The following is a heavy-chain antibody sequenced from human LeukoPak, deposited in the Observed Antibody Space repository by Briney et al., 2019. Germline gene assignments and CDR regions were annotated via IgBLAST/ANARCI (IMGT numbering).Heavy chain of an antibody. CDR2: IYYSGST. V-gene: IGHV4-59*08. CDR1: GGSFSSYY. D-gene: IGHD6-19*01. CDR3: ARHSGIAVAGADFDY. Sequence: PSETLSLTCTVSGGSFSSYYWSWIRQPPGKGLEWIGYIYYSGSTNYNPSLDSRVTISVDTSKNQFSLMLSPVTAADTAVYYCARHSGIAVAGADFDYWGQGTLVTVSS. J-gene: IGHJ4*02.